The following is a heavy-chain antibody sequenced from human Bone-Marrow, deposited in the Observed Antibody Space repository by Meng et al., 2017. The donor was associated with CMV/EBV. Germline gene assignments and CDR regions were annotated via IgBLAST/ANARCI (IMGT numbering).Heavy chain of an antibody. J-gene: IGHJ5*02. CDR2: ISWNSGSI. Sequence: LSLTCAASGFTFDDYAMHWVRQAPGKGLEWVSGISWNSGSIGYADSVKGRFTISRDNAKNSLYLQMNSLRAEDTAVYYCARAYNVPGWFDPWGQGTPVTVSS. CDR3: ARAYNVPGWFDP. V-gene: IGHV3-9*01. CDR1: GFTFDDYA. D-gene: IGHD1-14*01.